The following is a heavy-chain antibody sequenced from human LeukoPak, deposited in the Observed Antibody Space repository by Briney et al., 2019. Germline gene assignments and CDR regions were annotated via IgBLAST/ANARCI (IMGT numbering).Heavy chain of an antibody. CDR1: GYTFTSYY. CDR2: INPSGGST. J-gene: IGHJ6*03. Sequence: ASVKVSCKASGYTFTSYYMHWVRQAPGQGLEWMGIINPSGGSTSYAQKFQGRVTMTRDMSTSTVYMELSGLRSEDTAVYYCARAPYGDYGGDYYYYYMDVWGKGTTVTISS. D-gene: IGHD4-17*01. V-gene: IGHV1-46*01. CDR3: ARAPYGDYGGDYYYYYMDV.